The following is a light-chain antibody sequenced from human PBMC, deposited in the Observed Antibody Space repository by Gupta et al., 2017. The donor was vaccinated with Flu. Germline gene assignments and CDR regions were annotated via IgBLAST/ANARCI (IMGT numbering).Light chain of an antibody. CDR1: SSDVGGHNY. V-gene: IGLV2-8*01. Sequence: QSALTQPPSASGSPGQSVTISCTGTSSDVGGHNYVSWYQHHPGKAPRLMIYEVTKRPSGVPDRFSGFKSGNTASLTVFGLQPEDEAEYYCTSYVGTNNLGVFGTGIKVTVL. CDR3: TSYVGTNNLGV. CDR2: EVT. J-gene: IGLJ1*01.